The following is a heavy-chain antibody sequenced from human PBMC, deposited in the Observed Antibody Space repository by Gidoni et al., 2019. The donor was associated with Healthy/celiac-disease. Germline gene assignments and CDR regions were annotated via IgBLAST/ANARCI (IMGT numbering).Heavy chain of an antibody. Sequence: EVQLVESGGGLVEPGGSLRLSCITSGFTFSSYTKNWVRQAPGKGLEWVSGISSSGADIFYADSVKGRFTISRDNAKNSLYLQMNSLRAEDTAVYYCATGYCTIIGCRKDYWGQGTLVTVSS. D-gene: IGHD2-8*01. CDR2: ISSSGADI. V-gene: IGHV3-21*02. CDR3: ATGYCTIIGCRKDY. CDR1: GFTFSSYT. J-gene: IGHJ4*02.